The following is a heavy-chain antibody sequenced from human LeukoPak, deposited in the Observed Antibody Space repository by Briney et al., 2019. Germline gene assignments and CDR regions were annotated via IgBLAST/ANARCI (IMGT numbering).Heavy chain of an antibody. D-gene: IGHD1-26*01. Sequence: SETLSLTCTVSGGSISSYYWSWIRQPPGKGLEWIGYSYYSGSTSYSPSLKSRVTISVDTSKNQFSLKLSSVTAADTAIYYCARHPYSGGNYPFGSWGQGILVTVSS. CDR2: SYYSGST. CDR1: GGSISSYY. CDR3: ARHPYSGGNYPFGS. V-gene: IGHV4-59*08. J-gene: IGHJ4*02.